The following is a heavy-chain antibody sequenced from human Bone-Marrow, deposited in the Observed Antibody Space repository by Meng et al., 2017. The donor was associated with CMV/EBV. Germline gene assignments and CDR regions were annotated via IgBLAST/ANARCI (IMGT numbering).Heavy chain of an antibody. CDR2: TYYRSKWYN. Sequence: LNLIRQYPLRVLELLGRTYYRSKWYNDYAVSVKSRITINPDTSKNQFSLQLNSVTPEDTAVYYCARVVGPLRNLMTTVTTRLYYFDYWGQGTLVTVSS. V-gene: IGHV6-1*01. D-gene: IGHD4-11*01. CDR3: ARVVGPLRNLMTTVTTRLYYFDY. J-gene: IGHJ4*02.